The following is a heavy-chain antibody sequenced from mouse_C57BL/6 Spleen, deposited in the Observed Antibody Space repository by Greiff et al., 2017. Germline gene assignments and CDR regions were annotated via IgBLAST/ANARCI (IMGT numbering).Heavy chain of an antibody. CDR2: INPNNGGT. Sequence: EVQVVESGPELVKPGASVKIPCKASGYTFTDYNMDWVKQSHGKSLEWIGDINPNNGGTIYNQKFKGKATLTVDKSSSTAYMELRSLTSEDTAVYYCARRRLRYFDYWGQGTTLTVSA. CDR1: GYTFTDYN. D-gene: IGHD1-1*01. J-gene: IGHJ2*01. V-gene: IGHV1-18*01. CDR3: ARRRLRYFDY.